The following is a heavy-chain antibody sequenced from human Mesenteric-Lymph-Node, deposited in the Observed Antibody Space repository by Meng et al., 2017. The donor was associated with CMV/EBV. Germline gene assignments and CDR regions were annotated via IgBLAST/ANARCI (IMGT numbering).Heavy chain of an antibody. CDR3: ARDYVGCTSTSCFKGTLDY. D-gene: IGHD2-2*01. J-gene: IGHJ4*02. CDR1: GFTFSSYS. V-gene: IGHV3-21*01. Sequence: SCAAAGFTFSSYSMNWVRQAPGKGLEWVAARSSDGSYIFYADSVKGRFTISRDNANNSLHLHMNSLRVEDTAVYFCARDYVGCTSTSCFKGTLDYWGQGALVTVSS. CDR2: RSSDGSYI.